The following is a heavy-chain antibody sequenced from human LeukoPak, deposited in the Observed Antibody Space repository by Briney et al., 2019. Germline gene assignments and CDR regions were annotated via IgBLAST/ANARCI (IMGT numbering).Heavy chain of an antibody. CDR2: ISSSSSYI. CDR3: ARDFLTYYYDSSGYWDAFDI. Sequence: GGSLRLSCAASGFTFRSYSMNWVRQAPGKGLEWVSSISSSSSYIYYADSVKGRFTISRDNAKNSLYLQMNSLRAEDTAVYYCARDFLTYYYDSSGYWDAFDIWGQGTMVTVSS. D-gene: IGHD3-22*01. V-gene: IGHV3-21*01. J-gene: IGHJ3*02. CDR1: GFTFRSYS.